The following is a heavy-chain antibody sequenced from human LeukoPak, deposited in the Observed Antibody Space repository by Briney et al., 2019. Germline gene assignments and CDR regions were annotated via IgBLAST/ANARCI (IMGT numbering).Heavy chain of an antibody. CDR2: ISGSGGNT. V-gene: IGHV3-23*01. CDR3: AKEKTGGWPFDY. J-gene: IGHJ4*02. CDR1: GFTFSSYS. D-gene: IGHD6-19*01. Sequence: PGGSLRLSCAASGFTFSSYSMNWVRQAPGKGLEWVSGISGSGGNTHYAESVKGRLTISRDNSKYTLYLQMNSLRADDTAVYYCAKEKTGGWPFDYWGQGTLVTVSS.